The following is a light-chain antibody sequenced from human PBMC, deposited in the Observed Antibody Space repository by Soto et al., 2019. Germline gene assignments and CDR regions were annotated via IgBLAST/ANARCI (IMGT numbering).Light chain of an antibody. J-gene: IGKJ1*01. V-gene: IGKV1-6*01. Sequence: AIQMTQSPSSLSASVGDRVTITCRASQAIRIDLAWYQQKPGKAPKLMIYAASTLQSGVPSRFSGSGSATDFTLTINSLQPEDFASYYCLQDYNYPWTFGQGTKVEIK. CDR1: QAIRID. CDR3: LQDYNYPWT. CDR2: AAS.